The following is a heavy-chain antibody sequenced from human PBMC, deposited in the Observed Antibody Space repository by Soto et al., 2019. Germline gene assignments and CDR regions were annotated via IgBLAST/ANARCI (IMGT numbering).Heavy chain of an antibody. CDR3: AKDAVPYNGKWDWFDS. CDR2: IGGGGSDT. Sequence: DVQLLESGGGLVQPGGSLTLSCAPPPPPPPPPPPPPPPPPPRKGLEWVSSIGGGGSDTYYADSVKGRFTISRDNSKNTLYLQMDSLRDEDTAVYYCAKDAVPYNGKWDWFDSWGQGTLVIVSS. CDR1: PPPPPPPP. V-gene: IGHV3-23*01. D-gene: IGHD1-20*01. J-gene: IGHJ5*01.